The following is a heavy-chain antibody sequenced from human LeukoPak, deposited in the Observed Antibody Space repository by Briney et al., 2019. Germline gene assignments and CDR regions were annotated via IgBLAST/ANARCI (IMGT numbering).Heavy chain of an antibody. CDR1: GGSFSAYY. D-gene: IGHD6-13*01. Sequence: SETLSLTCAVYGGSFSAYYWNWIRQPPGKGLEWIGEINHSGSTNYNPSLKSRATISGDTSKNQFSLKLTSVTAADTAVYDCARGGNRWYADYWGQGTLATVSS. J-gene: IGHJ4*02. CDR3: ARGGNRWYADY. CDR2: INHSGST. V-gene: IGHV4-34*01.